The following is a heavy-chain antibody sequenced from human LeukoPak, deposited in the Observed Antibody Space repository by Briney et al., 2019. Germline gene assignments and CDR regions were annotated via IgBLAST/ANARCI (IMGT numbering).Heavy chain of an antibody. CDR3: AKAASKRTDYGGYAFYYYMDV. Sequence: PGGSLRLSCAASGFTFSNYGMHWVRQAPGKGLDWVAFIHYDGSNKYYADSVKGRFTISRDDSKNTLYLQMNSLRAEDTAVYYCAKAASKRTDYGGYAFYYYMDVWGKGTTVTISS. J-gene: IGHJ6*03. D-gene: IGHD4-17*01. CDR1: GFTFSNYG. CDR2: IHYDGSNK. V-gene: IGHV3-30*02.